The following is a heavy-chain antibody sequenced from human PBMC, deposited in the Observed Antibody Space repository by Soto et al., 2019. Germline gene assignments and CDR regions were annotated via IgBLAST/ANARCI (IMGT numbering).Heavy chain of an antibody. J-gene: IGHJ1*01. CDR3: TRDRLCISTNCDIYFQH. Sequence: GGSLRLSCAASGFTFSAHSMNWVRQAPGKGLEWVSSISSRGDYIYYADSVKGRFTVSRDNAKNSLYLQMNSLRAEDTAVYYCTRDRLCISTNCDIYFQHWGQGTLVTVSS. D-gene: IGHD2-2*01. V-gene: IGHV3-21*01. CDR1: GFTFSAHS. CDR2: ISSRGDYI.